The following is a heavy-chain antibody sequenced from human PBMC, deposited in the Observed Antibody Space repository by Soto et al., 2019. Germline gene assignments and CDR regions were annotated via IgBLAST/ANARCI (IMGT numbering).Heavy chain of an antibody. CDR2: MNPNSGNT. CDR3: AREDSGYDPRYYYYYMDV. Sequence: GASVKVSCKSSGYTFTSYDINCVRQATGQGLEWMGWMNPNSGNTGYAQKFQGRVTMTRSTSISTAYMELSSLRSEDTAVYYCAREDSGYDPRYYYYYMDVWGKGTTVTVSS. CDR1: GYTFTSYD. D-gene: IGHD5-12*01. V-gene: IGHV1-8*01. J-gene: IGHJ6*03.